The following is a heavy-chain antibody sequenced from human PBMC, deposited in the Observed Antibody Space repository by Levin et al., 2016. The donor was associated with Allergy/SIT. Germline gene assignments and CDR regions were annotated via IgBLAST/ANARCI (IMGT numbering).Heavy chain of an antibody. V-gene: IGHV5-51*01. Sequence: GGSLRLSCKGSGYTFTSYWIGWVRQMPGKGLEWMGIIYPGDSDTRYSPSFQGQVTISADKSISTAYLQWSSLKASDTAMYYCARRLSQLLYGGQNWFDPWGQGTLVTVSS. CDR3: ARRLSQLLYGGQNWFDP. CDR1: GYTFTSYW. CDR2: IYPGDSDT. J-gene: IGHJ5*02. D-gene: IGHD2-2*02.